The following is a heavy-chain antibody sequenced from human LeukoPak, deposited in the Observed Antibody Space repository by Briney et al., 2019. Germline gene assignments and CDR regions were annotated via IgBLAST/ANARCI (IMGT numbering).Heavy chain of an antibody. D-gene: IGHD2-2*01. Sequence: PGGSLRLSCAASGFTFNTYAMSWVRQAPGKGLEWGSGISGSGGGTYYAHSVKGRFTISRDNSKSTLYLQMNSLRVEDTAVYYCAKMGGRISAAVDNWGQGTLVTVSS. J-gene: IGHJ4*02. V-gene: IGHV3-23*01. CDR3: AKMGGRISAAVDN. CDR1: GFTFNTYA. CDR2: ISGSGGGT.